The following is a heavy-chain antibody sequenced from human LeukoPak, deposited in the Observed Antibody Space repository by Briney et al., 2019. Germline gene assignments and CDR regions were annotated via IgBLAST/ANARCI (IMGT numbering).Heavy chain of an antibody. CDR1: GFTFDDYA. Sequence: TGGSLRLSCAASGFTFDDYAMHWVRQAPGKGVEWVSGISWNSGSIGYADSVRGLFTISRDHAKNSLYRQMNSLRAEDMALYYCAKDSGDSAGFDAFDSWGQGTMVTASS. D-gene: IGHD4-17*01. J-gene: IGHJ3*02. CDR2: ISWNSGSI. V-gene: IGHV3-9*03. CDR3: AKDSGDSAGFDAFDS.